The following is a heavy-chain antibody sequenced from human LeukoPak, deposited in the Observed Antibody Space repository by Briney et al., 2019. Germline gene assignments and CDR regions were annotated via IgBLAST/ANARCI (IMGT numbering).Heavy chain of an antibody. J-gene: IGHJ5*02. CDR2: MNPNSGNT. V-gene: IGHV1-8*03. D-gene: IGHD3-10*01. Sequence: ASVKVSCKASGYTFTSYDINWVRQATGQGLEWMGWMNPNSGNTGYAQKFQGRVTITRNTSISTAYMELSSLRSEDTAVYYCARGVHLWFGELFQGFDPWGQGTLVTVSS. CDR1: GYTFTSYD. CDR3: ARGVHLWFGELFQGFDP.